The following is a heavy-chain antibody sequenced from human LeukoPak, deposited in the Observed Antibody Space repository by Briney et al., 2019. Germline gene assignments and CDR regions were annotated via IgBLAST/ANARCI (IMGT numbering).Heavy chain of an antibody. V-gene: IGHV1-69*13. Sequence: SVKVSCTASGGTFSSYAISWVRQAPGQGLEWMGGIIPIFGTANYAQKFQGRVTITADESTSTAYMELSSLRSEDTAVYYCARDPDIVVVPAPGYYYYGMNVWGQGTTVTVSS. D-gene: IGHD2-2*01. CDR3: ARDPDIVVVPAPGYYYYGMNV. CDR1: GGTFSSYA. J-gene: IGHJ6*02. CDR2: IIPIFGTA.